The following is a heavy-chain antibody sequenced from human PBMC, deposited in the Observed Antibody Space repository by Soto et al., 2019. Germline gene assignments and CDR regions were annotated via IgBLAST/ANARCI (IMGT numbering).Heavy chain of an antibody. D-gene: IGHD3-3*01. Sequence: PSETLSLTCTVSGGSISSSSYYWGWLRQPPGKGREWIGCIYYSGSTNYNPSLKSRVTISVDTSKNQFSLKLSSVTAADTTVYYCARHWTVTANWFNPWGQGTLVTVSS. CDR2: IYYSGST. CDR1: GGSISSSSYY. CDR3: ARHWTVTANWFNP. V-gene: IGHV4-39*01. J-gene: IGHJ5*02.